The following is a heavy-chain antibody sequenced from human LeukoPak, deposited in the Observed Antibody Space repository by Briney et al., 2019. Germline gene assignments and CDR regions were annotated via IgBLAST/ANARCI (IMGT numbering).Heavy chain of an antibody. V-gene: IGHV1-2*04. Sequence: GASVKVSCKASGYTFTGYYMHWVRQAPGQGLEWMGWINPNSGGTNYAQKFQGWVTMTRDTSISTAYMEPSRPRSDDTAVYYCARAGIVATIDSAFDIWGQGTMVTVSS. CDR2: INPNSGGT. D-gene: IGHD5-12*01. CDR3: ARAGIVATIDSAFDI. J-gene: IGHJ3*02. CDR1: GYTFTGYY.